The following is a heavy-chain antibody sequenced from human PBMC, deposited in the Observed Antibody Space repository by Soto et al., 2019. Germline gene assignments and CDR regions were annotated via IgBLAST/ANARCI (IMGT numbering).Heavy chain of an antibody. Sequence: QVQLVQSGAELKKPGASVKVACKASGYKFTTYFIHWVRQAPGQGLEWMGMIHPSGDTGYAQKFRGRVTMTIDTSTTTAYMELRNLTSEDTAVYVSVRGYCTTSPCSGDFQFWGQGTLVTVSS. CDR3: VRGYCTTSPCSGDFQF. CDR2: IHPSGDT. J-gene: IGHJ1*01. V-gene: IGHV1-46*01. CDR1: GYKFTTYF. D-gene: IGHD2-15*01.